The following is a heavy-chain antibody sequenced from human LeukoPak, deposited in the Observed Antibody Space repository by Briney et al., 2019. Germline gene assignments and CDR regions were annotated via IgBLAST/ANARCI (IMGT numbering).Heavy chain of an antibody. J-gene: IGHJ3*02. V-gene: IGHV4-59*01. Sequence: SSETLSLTCTVSGGSISSYYWSWIRQPPGKGLEWIGYIYYSGSTNYNPSLKSRVTISVDTSKNQFSLKLSSVTAADTAVYYCARVDSESPDTSGYAFDIWGQGTTVTVSP. CDR3: ARVDSESPDTSGYAFDI. CDR1: GGSISSYY. CDR2: IYYSGST. D-gene: IGHD3-22*01.